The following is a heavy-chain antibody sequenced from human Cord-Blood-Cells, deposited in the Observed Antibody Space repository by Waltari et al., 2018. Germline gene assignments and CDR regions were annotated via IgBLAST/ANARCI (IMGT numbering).Heavy chain of an antibody. CDR1: GDSVSRNIAA. CDR2: TYYRSKWYN. J-gene: IGHJ4*02. Sequence: QVQLQQSGPGLVKPSQTPSLTCAISGDSVSRNIAAWNWTRPSPSRGLEWLGRTYYRSKWYNDYAVSVKSRITINPDTSKNQFSLQLNSVTPEDTAVYYCARFDEPNWSFDYWGQGTLVTVSS. V-gene: IGHV6-1*01. D-gene: IGHD7-27*01. CDR3: ARFDEPNWSFDY.